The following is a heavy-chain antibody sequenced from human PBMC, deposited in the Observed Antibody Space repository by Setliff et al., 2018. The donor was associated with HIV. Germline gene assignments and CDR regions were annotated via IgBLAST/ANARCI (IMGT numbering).Heavy chain of an antibody. CDR2: IYHGGYT. Sequence: SETLSLTCNVSGGSISTNRDHWGWIRQPPGKGLEWIGEIYHGGYTNYNPSLKSRATISVDKSKNHFSLKLTSVTAADTAVYYCAREGEILVGATAAYFDNWGQGTLVTVSS. D-gene: IGHD1-26*01. CDR1: GGSISTNRDH. V-gene: IGHV4-39*07. J-gene: IGHJ4*02. CDR3: AREGEILVGATAAYFDN.